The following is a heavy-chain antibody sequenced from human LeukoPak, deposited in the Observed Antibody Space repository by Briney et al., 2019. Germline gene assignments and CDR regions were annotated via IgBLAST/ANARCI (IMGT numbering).Heavy chain of an antibody. V-gene: IGHV4-39*07. CDR2: GYYSGST. CDR1: GGSISSSSYY. D-gene: IGHD2-2*01. CDR3: ARHIVVAPAGHLNWFDP. J-gene: IGHJ5*02. Sequence: PSETLSLTCTVSGGSISSSSYYWGWIRQPPGKGLEWIGSGYYSGSTYYNPSLKSRVTIPLDTSKNHFSLKLSSVTAADTAVYYCARHIVVAPAGHLNWFDPWGQGTLVTVSS.